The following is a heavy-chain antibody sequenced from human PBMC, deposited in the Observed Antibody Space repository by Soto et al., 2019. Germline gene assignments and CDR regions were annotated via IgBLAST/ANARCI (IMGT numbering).Heavy chain of an antibody. CDR3: AKEESRIAVAGLFDY. D-gene: IGHD6-19*01. J-gene: IGHJ4*02. V-gene: IGHV3-30*18. CDR2: ISYDGSNK. Sequence: GGSLRLSCAASGFTFSSYGMHWVRQAPGKGLEWVAVISYDGSNKYYADSVKGRFTISRDNSKNTLYLQMNSLRAEDTAVYYCAKEESRIAVAGLFDYWGQGTLVTVSS. CDR1: GFTFSSYG.